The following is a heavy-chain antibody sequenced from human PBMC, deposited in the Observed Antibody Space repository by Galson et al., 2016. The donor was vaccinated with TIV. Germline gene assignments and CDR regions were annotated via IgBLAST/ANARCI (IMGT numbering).Heavy chain of an antibody. CDR3: ARGTTLTEVADIFEY. Sequence: SLRLSCAASGFTFSSYFMNWVRQAPGKGLEWVANITPDGGEKHYVDSVKGRFTISRDNAKNSLYLQMSSLRAEDTAVYYYARGTTLTEVADIFEYWGQGALVTVSS. V-gene: IGHV3-7*01. J-gene: IGHJ4*02. CDR2: ITPDGGEK. D-gene: IGHD6-19*01. CDR1: GFTFSSYF.